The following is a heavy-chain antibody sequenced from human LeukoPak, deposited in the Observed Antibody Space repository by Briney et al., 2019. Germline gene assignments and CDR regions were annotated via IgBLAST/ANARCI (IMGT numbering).Heavy chain of an antibody. CDR2: VHYSGST. Sequence: SGTLSLTCTVSGGSISGYYWSWTRQPPGKGLECIGYVHYSGSTSYNPSLKSRVTISVDTSKNQFSLKLSSVTAADTAVYYCAREMVDCTDSSCPNRYYYGMDVWGQGTTVTVSS. CDR1: GGSISGYY. CDR3: AREMVDCTDSSCPNRYYYGMDV. D-gene: IGHD2-8*02. V-gene: IGHV4-59*01. J-gene: IGHJ6*02.